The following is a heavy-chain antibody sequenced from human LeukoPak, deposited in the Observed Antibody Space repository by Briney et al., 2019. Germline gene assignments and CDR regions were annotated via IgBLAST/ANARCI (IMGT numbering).Heavy chain of an antibody. J-gene: IGHJ3*02. V-gene: IGHV4-34*01. CDR3: APPLGEHAFDI. CDR1: GGSTSSDY. CDR2: INHSGST. Sequence: SETLPLTCTVSGGSTSSDYWSWIRQPPGKGLEWIGEINHSGSTNYNPSLKSRVTISVDTSKNQFSLTLTSVTAADTAVYYCAPPLGEHAFDIWGQGTMVTVSS.